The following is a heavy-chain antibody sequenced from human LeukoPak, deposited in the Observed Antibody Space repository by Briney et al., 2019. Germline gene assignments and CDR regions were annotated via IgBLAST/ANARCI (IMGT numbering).Heavy chain of an antibody. D-gene: IGHD1-26*01. CDR1: GFTFSSYA. CDR3: ARYIVSYPHDAFDI. V-gene: IGHV4-34*01. J-gene: IGHJ3*02. CDR2: INHSGST. Sequence: GSLRLSCAASGFTFSSYAMSWVRQPPGKGLEWIGEINHSGSTNYNPSLKSRVTISVDTSKNQFSLKLSSVTAADTAFYYCARYIVSYPHDAFDIWGQGTMVTVSS.